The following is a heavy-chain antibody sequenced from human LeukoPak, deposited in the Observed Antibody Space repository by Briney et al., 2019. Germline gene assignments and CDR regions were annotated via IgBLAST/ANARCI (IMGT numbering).Heavy chain of an antibody. CDR1: GYTFISYA. Sequence: ASVKVSCKASGYTFISYAVHWVRQAPGQRLEWMGWINVGDGNIKYSQKFRGRVTITRDTSASAAYMELSSLRSEDTAVYYCARDSSGSYEFDYWGQGTLVTVSS. J-gene: IGHJ4*02. CDR2: INVGDGNI. V-gene: IGHV1-3*01. CDR3: ARDSSGSYEFDY. D-gene: IGHD3-10*01.